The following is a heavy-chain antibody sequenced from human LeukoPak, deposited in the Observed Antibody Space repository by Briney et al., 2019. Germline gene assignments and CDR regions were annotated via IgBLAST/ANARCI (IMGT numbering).Heavy chain of an antibody. D-gene: IGHD3-16*02. CDR1: GGSISSYY. CDR3: ARDKRDYDYVWGSYRHDAFDI. CDR2: IYYSGST. J-gene: IGHJ3*02. Sequence: PSETLSLTCTVSGGSISSYYWSWIRQPPGKGLEWIGYIYYSGSTNYNPSLKSRVTISVDTSKNQFSLKLSSETAADTAVYYCARDKRDYDYVWGSYRHDAFDIWGQGTMVTVSS. V-gene: IGHV4-59*01.